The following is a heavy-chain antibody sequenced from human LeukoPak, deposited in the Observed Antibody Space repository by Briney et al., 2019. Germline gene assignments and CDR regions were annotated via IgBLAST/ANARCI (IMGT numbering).Heavy chain of an antibody. J-gene: IGHJ4*02. CDR1: GFTCSSYR. CDR2: IYYSGST. V-gene: IGHV4-59*01. CDR3: ATRIAAAGTWGFDY. D-gene: IGHD6-13*01. Sequence: GSLRLSCAASGFTCSSYRMSWIRQHPGKGLEWIGYIYYSGSTNYNPSLKSRVTISVDTSKNQFSLKLSSVTAADTAVYYCATRIAAAGTWGFDYWGQGTLVTFSS.